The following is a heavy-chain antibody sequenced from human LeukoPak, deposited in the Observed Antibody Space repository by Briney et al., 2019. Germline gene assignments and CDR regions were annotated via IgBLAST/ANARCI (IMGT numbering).Heavy chain of an antibody. V-gene: IGHV3-53*01. CDR2: IYSGGST. J-gene: IGHJ4*02. CDR1: RFTVTTNY. Sequence: GGSLRLSCAASRFTVTTNYMSWVRQAPGKGLEWVSVIYSGGSTYYTDSVKGRFTISRDNSKNTLYLQMNSLRAEDTAVYYCARDLSSYAFFDYWGQGTLVTVSS. D-gene: IGHD2-2*01. CDR3: ARDLSSYAFFDY.